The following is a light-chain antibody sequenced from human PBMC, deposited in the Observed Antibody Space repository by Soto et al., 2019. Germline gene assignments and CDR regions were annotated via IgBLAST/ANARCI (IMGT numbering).Light chain of an antibody. CDR2: WAS. J-gene: IGKJ5*01. CDR3: QQYYNPPIT. Sequence: DILMTQSLDSLAVSLGECATINCKPSQCVLYCSNNNNYLAWYQQKPGQAPKLVIYWASTRASGVPDRLSGSGSGTDFTLTISSLQAEDVAVYYCQQYYNPPITFGQGTRLEIK. V-gene: IGKV4-1*01. CDR1: QCVLYCSNNNNY.